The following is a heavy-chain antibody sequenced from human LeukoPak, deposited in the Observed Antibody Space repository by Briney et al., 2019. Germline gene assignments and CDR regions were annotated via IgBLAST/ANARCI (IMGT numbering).Heavy chain of an antibody. CDR1: GFTFSTYA. CDR3: AKEESSGRAHAFDI. Sequence: RESLRLSCAASGFTFSTYAMNWVRQAPGKGLEWVSGLSGNGDRTYYAESVKGRFIISRDNSKNTLYLQMYSLRAEDTAVYYCAKEESSGRAHAFDIWGQGTLVTVSS. D-gene: IGHD3-10*01. CDR2: LSGNGDRT. J-gene: IGHJ3*02. V-gene: IGHV3-23*01.